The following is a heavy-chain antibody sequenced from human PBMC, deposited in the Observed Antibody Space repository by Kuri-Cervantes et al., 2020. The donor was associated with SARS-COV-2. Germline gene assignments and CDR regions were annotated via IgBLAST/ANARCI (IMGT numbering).Heavy chain of an antibody. CDR2: IIPIFGTA. CDR3: ARTPFSSSWTNGGFFDY. V-gene: IGHV1-69*06. J-gene: IGHJ4*02. D-gene: IGHD6-13*01. CDR1: GGTFSSYA. Sequence: SVTVSCKASGGTFSSYAISWVRQAPGQGLEGMGGIIPIFGTANYAQKFQGRVTITADKSTSTAYMELSSLRSEDTAVYYCARTPFSSSWTNGGFFDYWGQGTLVTVSS.